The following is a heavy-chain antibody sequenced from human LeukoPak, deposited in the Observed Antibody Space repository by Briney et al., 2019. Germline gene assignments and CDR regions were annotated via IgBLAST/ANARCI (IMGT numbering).Heavy chain of an antibody. CDR3: ARISVAGPTDY. D-gene: IGHD6-19*01. Sequence: SETLSLTCTVSGGSISSGSYYWSWIRPPAGKELEWIGRIYTSGSTNYNPSLKTRVTISVDASKNHFSLNLSSVTAADTAVYYCARISVAGPTDYWGQGTLVTVSS. J-gene: IGHJ4*02. V-gene: IGHV4-61*02. CDR2: IYTSGST. CDR1: GGSISSGSYY.